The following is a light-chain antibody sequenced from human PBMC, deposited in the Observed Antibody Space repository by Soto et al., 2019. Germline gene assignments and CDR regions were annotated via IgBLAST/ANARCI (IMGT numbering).Light chain of an antibody. CDR1: QSVISRN. V-gene: IGKV3-20*01. CDR2: GAS. Sequence: EIVLTQSPGTLSLSPGERATLSCRASQSVISRNLAWYQQKPGQAPRLLIYGASSRATGIPDRFSGSGSGTDFTLTISRLEPEDFAVYYCQQYGSSPQPITSGQGTRLEMK. CDR3: QQYGSSPQPIT. J-gene: IGKJ5*01.